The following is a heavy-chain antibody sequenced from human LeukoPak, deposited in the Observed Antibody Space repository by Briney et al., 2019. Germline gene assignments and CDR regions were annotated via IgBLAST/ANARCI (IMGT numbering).Heavy chain of an antibody. J-gene: IGHJ5*02. CDR3: ARDRVAAAGIRWFDP. CDR2: INPNSGGT. D-gene: IGHD6-13*01. CDR1: GYTFTGYY. Sequence: ASVKVSCKASGYTFTGYYMQWVRQAPGQGLEWMGWINPNSGGTNYAQKCQGRVTMTRDTSISTAYMELSRLRSDDTAVYYCARDRVAAAGIRWFDPWGQGTLVTVSS. V-gene: IGHV1-2*02.